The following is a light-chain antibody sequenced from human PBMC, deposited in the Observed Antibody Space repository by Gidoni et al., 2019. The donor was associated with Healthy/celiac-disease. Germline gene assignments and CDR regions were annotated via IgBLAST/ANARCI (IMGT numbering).Light chain of an antibody. Sequence: EIVITQSPATLSVSPGERATLSCRASKSVSSNLAWYQQKPGQAPRLLIYGASTRATGIPARFSGSGSGTEFTLTISSLQSEDCAVYYCQQYNNWPLTFGGGTKVEIK. CDR3: QQYNNWPLT. V-gene: IGKV3-15*01. CDR2: GAS. CDR1: KSVSSN. J-gene: IGKJ4*01.